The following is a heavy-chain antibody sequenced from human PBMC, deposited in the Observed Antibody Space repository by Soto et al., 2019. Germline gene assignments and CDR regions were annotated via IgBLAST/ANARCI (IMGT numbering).Heavy chain of an antibody. CDR3: ASDNGGTFDY. CDR2: ISRSSTST. J-gene: IGHJ4*02. D-gene: IGHD2-8*01. V-gene: IGHV3-11*05. CDR1: GFTFSDYY. Sequence: QVQLVESGGGLVKPGGSLRLSCAASGFTFSDYYTTWIRQAPGKGLEWVSYISRSSTSTNFAVSVKGRFTISRDNAKNSLYLQMNSLRAEDTAVYYCASDNGGTFDYWGQGTLVTVSS.